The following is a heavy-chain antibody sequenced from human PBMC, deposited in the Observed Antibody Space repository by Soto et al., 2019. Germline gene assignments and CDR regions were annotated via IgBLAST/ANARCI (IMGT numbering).Heavy chain of an antibody. CDR1: GFTFSTYA. D-gene: IGHD3-22*01. V-gene: IGHV3-23*01. CDR2: LSGSGATT. Sequence: EVQLLESGGGLVQPGGSLRLSCAGSGFTFSTYAMTWVRQAPGKGLEWVSVLSGSGATTYYADSVKGRFTISRDNSKNTMYLQMNSLRAEDTAVYYCAKLGGSYSDTSTYHRYCEYWGRGTLVTVSS. CDR3: AKLGGSYSDTSTYHRYCEY. J-gene: IGHJ4*02.